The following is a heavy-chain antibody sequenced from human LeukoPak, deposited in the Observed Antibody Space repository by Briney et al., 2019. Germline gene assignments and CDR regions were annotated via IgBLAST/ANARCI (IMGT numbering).Heavy chain of an antibody. Sequence: SETLSLTCTVSGGSISSYYWSWIRQPAGKGLEWIGRIYTSGSTNYNPSLKSRVTMSVDTSKNQFSLSLSSVTAADTAVYYCASIPFTASLDYWGQGTLVTVSS. J-gene: IGHJ4*02. D-gene: IGHD5-18*01. CDR1: GGSISSYY. CDR3: ASIPFTASLDY. CDR2: IYTSGST. V-gene: IGHV4-4*07.